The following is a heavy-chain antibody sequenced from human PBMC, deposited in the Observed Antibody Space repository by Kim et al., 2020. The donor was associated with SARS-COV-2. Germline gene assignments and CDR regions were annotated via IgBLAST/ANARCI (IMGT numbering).Heavy chain of an antibody. CDR2: INPSGGST. CDR3: TLVAAGKFDY. J-gene: IGHJ4*02. CDR1: GYTFTSYY. V-gene: IGHV1-46*03. D-gene: IGHD6-13*01. Sequence: ASVKVSCKASGYTFTSYYMHWVRQAPGQGLEWMGIINPSGGSTSYAQKFQGRVTMTRDTSTSTVYMELSSLRSEDTAVYYCTLVAAGKFDYWGQGTLVTVSS.